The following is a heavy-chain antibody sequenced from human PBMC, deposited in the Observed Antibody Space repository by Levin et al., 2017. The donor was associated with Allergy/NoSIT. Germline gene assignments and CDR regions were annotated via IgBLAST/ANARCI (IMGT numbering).Heavy chain of an antibody. Sequence: GGSLRLSCAASGFTFSSYAMHWVRQAPGKGLEWVSIISYDGTYKYYADSVKGRFTVSRDNSKNTLYLLINSLRAEDTAVYSCARDLGFGELSNGYSEYWGQGTLVTVSS. CDR3: ARDLGFGELSNGYSEY. CDR1: GFTFSSYA. D-gene: IGHD3-10*01. CDR2: ISYDGTYK. J-gene: IGHJ4*02. V-gene: IGHV3-30-3*01.